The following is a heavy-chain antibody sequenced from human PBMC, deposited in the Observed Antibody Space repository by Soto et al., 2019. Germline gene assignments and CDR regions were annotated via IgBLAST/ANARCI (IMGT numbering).Heavy chain of an antibody. D-gene: IGHD6-6*01. CDR1: GFTVSSNY. V-gene: IGHV3-53*01. CDR3: ARDRRSSSSYYYYGMDV. Sequence: LGGPLRLSCAPSGFTVSSNYMSWVRQAPGKGLEWVSVIYSGGSTYYADSVKGRFTISRDNSKNTLYLQMNSPRAEDTAVYYCARDRRSSSSYYYYGMDVWGQGTTVTVSS. J-gene: IGHJ6*02. CDR2: IYSGGST.